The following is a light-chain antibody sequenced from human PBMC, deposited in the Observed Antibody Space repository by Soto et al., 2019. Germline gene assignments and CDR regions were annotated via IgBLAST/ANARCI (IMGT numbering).Light chain of an antibody. Sequence: IAKSQAPSTLSTSPGEGATLSFRASQTVNSDLAWYQQKPRQAPRLLIYDTSTRATGIPARFSGSGSGTDFTLTISSLQSEDFAIYYCQQYNTWPYTLGQGTKVDIK. CDR2: DTS. CDR3: QQYNTWPYT. CDR1: QTVNSD. J-gene: IGKJ2*01. V-gene: IGKV3-15*01.